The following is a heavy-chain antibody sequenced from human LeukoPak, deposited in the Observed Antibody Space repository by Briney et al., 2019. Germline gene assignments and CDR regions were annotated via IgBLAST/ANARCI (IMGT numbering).Heavy chain of an antibody. D-gene: IGHD6-13*01. Sequence: GGSLRLSCAASGFTFDDYGLSWIRQAPGKGLEWVSGINWNGGSTGYADSVKGRFTISRDNAKKSLYLQMNSLRAEDTAVYYCARDLMGIAYRGAFYYWGQGTLVTVSS. CDR3: ARDLMGIAYRGAFYY. V-gene: IGHV3-20*04. CDR2: INWNGGST. J-gene: IGHJ4*02. CDR1: GFTFDDYG.